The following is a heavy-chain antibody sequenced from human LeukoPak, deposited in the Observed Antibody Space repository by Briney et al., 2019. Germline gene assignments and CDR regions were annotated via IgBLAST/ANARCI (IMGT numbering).Heavy chain of an antibody. CDR3: ARDPRAPIVVVPAAMGPFDY. Sequence: PGRSLRLSCSASGFTFSSYAMHWVRQAPGKGLEWVAVISYDGSNKYYADSVKGRFTISRDNSKNTLYLQMNSLRAEDTAVYYCARDPRAPIVVVPAAMGPFDYWGQGTLVTVSS. J-gene: IGHJ4*02. CDR2: ISYDGSNK. V-gene: IGHV3-30-3*01. D-gene: IGHD2-2*01. CDR1: GFTFSSYA.